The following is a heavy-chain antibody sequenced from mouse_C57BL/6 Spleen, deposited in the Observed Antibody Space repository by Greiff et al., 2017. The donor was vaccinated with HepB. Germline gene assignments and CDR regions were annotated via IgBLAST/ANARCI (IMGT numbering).Heavy chain of an antibody. CDR3: ARRGVNPFWYFDV. J-gene: IGHJ1*03. CDR1: GFTFSDYY. CDR2: ISNGGGST. Sequence: EVKLVESGGGLVQPGGSLKLSCAASGFTFSDYYMYWVRQTPEKRLEWVAYISNGGGSTYYPDTVKGRFTISRDNDKNTLYLQMSRLKSEDTAMYYCARRGVNPFWYFDVWGTVATVTVSS. D-gene: IGHD2-5*01. V-gene: IGHV5-12*01.